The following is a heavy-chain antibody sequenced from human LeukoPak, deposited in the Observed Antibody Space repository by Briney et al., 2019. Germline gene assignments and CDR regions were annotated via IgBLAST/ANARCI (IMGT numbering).Heavy chain of an antibody. CDR1: GGSISSSSYY. D-gene: IGHD3-3*01. CDR2: IYYSGST. Sequence: SETLSLTCTVSGGSISSSSYYWGWIRQPPGKELEWIGSIYYSGSTYYNPSLKSRVTISVDTSKNQFSLKLSSVTAADTAVYYCARHDFGHYDFWSGYYIDYWGQGTLVTVSS. V-gene: IGHV4-39*01. CDR3: ARHDFGHYDFWSGYYIDY. J-gene: IGHJ4*02.